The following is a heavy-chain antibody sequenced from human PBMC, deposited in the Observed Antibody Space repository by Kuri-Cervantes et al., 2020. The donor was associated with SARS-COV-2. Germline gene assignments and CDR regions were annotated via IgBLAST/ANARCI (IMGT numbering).Heavy chain of an antibody. CDR2: FDPEDGKT. J-gene: IGHJ3*01. V-gene: IGHV1-24*01. CDR3: ASLRSSIYCSDSHCYSFDF. D-gene: IGHD2-2*02. CDR1: GHTLIEKY. Sequence: SVKVSCKLSGHTLIEKYIHWVRRAPGQGLEWMGGFDPEDGKTVYAQRVKDRVTMTEDTSTDTAYMELSSLRSEDTAVYYCASLRSSIYCSDSHCYSFDFWGQGTLVTVSS.